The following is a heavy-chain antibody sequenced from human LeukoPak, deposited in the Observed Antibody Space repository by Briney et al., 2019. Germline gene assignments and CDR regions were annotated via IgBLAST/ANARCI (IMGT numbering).Heavy chain of an antibody. J-gene: IGHJ4*02. D-gene: IGHD3-22*01. CDR2: MNPNSGNT. Sequence: ASVKVSCKASGYTFTSYDINWVRQATGQGLEWMGWMNPNSGNTGYAQKFQGRATITRNTSISTAYMELSSLRSEDTAVYYCARGEWDSSGYYIVADYWGQGTLVTVSS. CDR3: ARGEWDSSGYYIVADY. V-gene: IGHV1-8*03. CDR1: GYTFTSYD.